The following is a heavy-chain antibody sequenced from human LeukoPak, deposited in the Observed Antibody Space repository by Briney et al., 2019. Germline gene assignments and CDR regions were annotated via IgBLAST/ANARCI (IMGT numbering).Heavy chain of an antibody. D-gene: IGHD3-3*01. J-gene: IGHJ5*02. CDR3: ARDRDFWSGYPNWFDP. V-gene: IGHV3-30-3*01. Sequence: GRSLRLSCAASGFTFSSYAMHWVRQAPGKGLEWVAVISYDGSNKYYADSVKGRFTISRDNSKNTLYLQMNSLRAEDTAVYYCARDRDFWSGYPNWFDPWGQGTLVTASS. CDR1: GFTFSSYA. CDR2: ISYDGSNK.